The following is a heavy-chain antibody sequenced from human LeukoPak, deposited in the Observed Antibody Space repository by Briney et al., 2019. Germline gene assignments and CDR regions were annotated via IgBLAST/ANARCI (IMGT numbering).Heavy chain of an antibody. CDR1: GFIYSHYG. J-gene: IGHJ4*01. CDR3: XRDAXRGFDYSNSLRY. D-gene: IGHD4-11*01. CDR2: IWSDGTNS. Sequence: PGGSLRLSCAASGFIYSHYGMHWVRQAPGKGLEWVAVIWSDGTNSFYAGSVKGRFTISRDNSQRTLFLQMNSLRVEDTAMYYXXRDAXRGFDYSNSLRYWGHGTLVTVSS. V-gene: IGHV3-33*08.